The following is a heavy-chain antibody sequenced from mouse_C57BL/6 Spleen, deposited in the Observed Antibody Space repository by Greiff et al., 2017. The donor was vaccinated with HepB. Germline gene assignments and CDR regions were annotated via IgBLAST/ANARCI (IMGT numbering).Heavy chain of an antibody. CDR3: ASPDGYYVAWFAY. CDR1: GFTFSSYA. J-gene: IGHJ3*01. D-gene: IGHD2-3*01. Sequence: EVKLMESGGGLVKPGGSLKLSCAASGFTFSSYAMSWVRQTPEKRLEWVATISDGGSYTYYPDNVKGRFTISRDNAKDNLYLQMSHLKSEDTAMYNCASPDGYYVAWFAYWGQGTLVTVSA. V-gene: IGHV5-4*03. CDR2: ISDGGSYT.